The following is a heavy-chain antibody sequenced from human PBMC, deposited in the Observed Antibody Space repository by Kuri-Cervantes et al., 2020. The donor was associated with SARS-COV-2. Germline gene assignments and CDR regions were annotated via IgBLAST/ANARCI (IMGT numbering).Heavy chain of an antibody. CDR3: ARGVEYTQPFDS. Sequence: GESLKISCAASGFTFNSSPMHWVRQTPGKGLEWVALISYDGSNKYYAHSMKGRFTISRDNFKNTLYLQKSSLRAEETAGFYCARGVEYTQPFDSWGQGTLVTVSS. V-gene: IGHV3-30-3*01. J-gene: IGHJ4*02. D-gene: IGHD2-8*02. CDR2: ISYDGSNK. CDR1: GFTFNSSP.